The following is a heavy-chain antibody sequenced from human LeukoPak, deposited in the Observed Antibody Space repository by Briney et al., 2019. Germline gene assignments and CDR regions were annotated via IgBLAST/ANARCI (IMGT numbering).Heavy chain of an antibody. CDR2: ISGSGGST. J-gene: IGHJ4*02. V-gene: IGHV3-23*01. CDR3: TMVRGVILDPLDY. D-gene: IGHD3-10*01. Sequence: PGGSLRLSCAASGFTFSSYAMSWVRQAPGKGLEWVSAISGSGGSTYYADSVKGRFTISRDNSKNTLYLQMNSLRAEDTAVYYCTMVRGVILDPLDYWGQGTLSPSPQ. CDR1: GFTFSSYA.